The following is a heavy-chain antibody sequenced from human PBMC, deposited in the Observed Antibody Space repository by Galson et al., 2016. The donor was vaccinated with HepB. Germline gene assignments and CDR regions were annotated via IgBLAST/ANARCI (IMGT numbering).Heavy chain of an antibody. Sequence: SVKVSCKASGYAFTNHAINWVRQAPGQRLEWMGWINDGNGNRKYSQKFKGRVTITRDTSASTDYMELSSLTSEDTAVYYCAIIGAGYSSGWSTWGQGTLVTVSS. V-gene: IGHV1-3*01. CDR2: INDGNGNR. CDR1: GYAFTNHA. CDR3: AIIGAGYSSGWST. J-gene: IGHJ5*02. D-gene: IGHD6-19*01.